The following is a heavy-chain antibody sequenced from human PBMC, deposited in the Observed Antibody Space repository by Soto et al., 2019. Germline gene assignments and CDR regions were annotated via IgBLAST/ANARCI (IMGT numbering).Heavy chain of an antibody. CDR2: IRSKANSYAT. CDR3: TRHQDEMATIRWYFDL. D-gene: IGHD5-12*01. CDR1: GFTFSGSA. J-gene: IGHJ2*01. V-gene: IGHV3-73*01. Sequence: EVQLVESGGGLVQPGGSLKLSCAASGFTFSGSAMHWVRQASGKGLEWVGRIRSKANSYATAYAASVKGRFTISRDDSKNTAYLQMNSLTTEDTAVYYCTRHQDEMATIRWYFDLWGRGTLVTVSS.